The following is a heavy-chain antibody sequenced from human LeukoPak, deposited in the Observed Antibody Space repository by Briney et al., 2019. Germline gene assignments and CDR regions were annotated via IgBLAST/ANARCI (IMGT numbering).Heavy chain of an antibody. D-gene: IGHD2-15*01. CDR2: ISSSSSTI. CDR3: ATAYCSGGSCYWNWYFDL. J-gene: IGHJ2*01. CDR1: RFTFSSYS. Sequence: PGGSLRLSCAASRFTFSSYSMNWVRQAPGKGLEWVSYISSSSSTIYYADSVKGRFTISRDNAKNSLYLQMNSLRAEDTAVYYCATAYCSGGSCYWNWYFDLWGRGTLVTVSS. V-gene: IGHV3-48*04.